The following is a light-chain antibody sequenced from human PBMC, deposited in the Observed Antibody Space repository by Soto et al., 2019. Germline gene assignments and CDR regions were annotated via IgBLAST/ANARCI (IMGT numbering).Light chain of an antibody. CDR2: AAS. CDR1: QGIRND. J-gene: IGKJ4*01. CDR3: LQDYNYPLT. V-gene: IGKV1-6*01. Sequence: AIPMTQSPASLSASVRDRVTITCRASQGIRNDLGWNQQKPGKAPKLLIYAASSLQSGVPSRFSGSGSGTDFTLTISSLQPEDFATYYCLQDYNYPLTFGGGTKVEIK.